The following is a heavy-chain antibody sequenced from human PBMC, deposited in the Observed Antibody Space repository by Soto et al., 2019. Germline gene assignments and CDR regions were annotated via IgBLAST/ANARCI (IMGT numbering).Heavy chain of an antibody. Sequence: GESLKISCQSSGYTFTLYWIGWVRQMPGKGLEWMGIIYPSDSDTRYSPSFQGQVTISADQSINTAYLQWDSLKASDTAIYYCARPANTVADHFDLWGQGTPVTVSS. CDR2: IYPSDSDT. CDR1: GYTFTLYW. D-gene: IGHD4-17*01. J-gene: IGHJ4*02. V-gene: IGHV5-51*01. CDR3: ARPANTVADHFDL.